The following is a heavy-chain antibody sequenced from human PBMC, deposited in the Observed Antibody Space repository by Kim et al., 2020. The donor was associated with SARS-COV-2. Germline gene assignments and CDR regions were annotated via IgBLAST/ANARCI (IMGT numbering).Heavy chain of an antibody. J-gene: IGHJ3*02. V-gene: IGHV4-31*02. CDR3: ARAPITMIVVVNAFDI. D-gene: IGHD3-22*01. CDR2: IYYSGST. Sequence: KGLEWIGYIYYSGSTYYNPSLKSRVTISVYTSKNQFSLKLSSVTAADTAVYYCARAPITMIVVVNAFDIWGQGTMVTVSS.